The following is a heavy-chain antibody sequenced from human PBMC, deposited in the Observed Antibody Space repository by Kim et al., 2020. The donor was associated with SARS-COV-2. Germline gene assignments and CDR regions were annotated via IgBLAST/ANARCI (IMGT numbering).Heavy chain of an antibody. CDR3: ARDEGSSWYDWFDP. Sequence: SVKVSCKASGGTFSSYAISWLRPAPGQGLEWMGRIIPILGIANYAQKFQGRVTITADKSTSTAYMELSSPRSEDTAGYYFARDEGSSWYDWFDPWGQGTLVTVSS. CDR2: IIPILGIA. CDR1: GGTFSSYA. J-gene: IGHJ5*02. V-gene: IGHV1-69*10. D-gene: IGHD6-13*01.